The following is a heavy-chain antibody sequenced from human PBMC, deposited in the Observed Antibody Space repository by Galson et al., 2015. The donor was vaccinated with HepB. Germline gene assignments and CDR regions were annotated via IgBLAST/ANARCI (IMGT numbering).Heavy chain of an antibody. CDR2: INAGNGNT. Sequence: SVKVSCKASGYTFTSYAMHWVRQAPGQRLEWMGWINAGNGNTKYSQKFQGRVTITRDTSASTAYMELSSLRSEDTAVYYCARPGPGFGELLCWGQGTLVTVSS. CDR1: GYTFTSYA. J-gene: IGHJ4*02. CDR3: ARPGPGFGELLC. D-gene: IGHD3-10*01. V-gene: IGHV1-3*01.